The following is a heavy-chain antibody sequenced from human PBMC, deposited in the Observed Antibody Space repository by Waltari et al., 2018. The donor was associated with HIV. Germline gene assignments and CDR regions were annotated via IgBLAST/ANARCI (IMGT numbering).Heavy chain of an antibody. Sequence: QVQLVESGGGVVQPGRSLRLPCAASRLPSRRFAVHWVRQAPGKGLEWVAVISYVGSNKYYADSVRGRFTISRDNSKNTLYLQMNSLRAEDTAVYYCAREVVPYYFDYWGQGTLVTVSS. CDR1: RLPSRRFA. D-gene: IGHD2-15*01. CDR2: ISYVGSNK. CDR3: AREVVPYYFDY. J-gene: IGHJ4*02. V-gene: IGHV3-30*01.